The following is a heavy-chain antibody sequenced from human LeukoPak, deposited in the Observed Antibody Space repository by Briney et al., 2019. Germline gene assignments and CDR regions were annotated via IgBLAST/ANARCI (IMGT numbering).Heavy chain of an antibody. D-gene: IGHD6-19*01. CDR1: GFTFSSFA. CDR2: ISGSGGST. V-gene: IGHV3-23*01. Sequence: GGSLRLSCAASGFTFSSFALSWVRQAPGKGLEWVSSISGSGGSTSYADSVKGRFTISRDNAKNSLYLQMNSLRAEDTAVYYCASTYSSGWYHYDYWGQGTLVTVSS. J-gene: IGHJ4*02. CDR3: ASTYSSGWYHYDY.